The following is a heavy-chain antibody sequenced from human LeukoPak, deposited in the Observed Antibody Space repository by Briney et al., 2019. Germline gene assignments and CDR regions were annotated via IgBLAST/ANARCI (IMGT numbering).Heavy chain of an antibody. D-gene: IGHD5-18*01. Sequence: SETLSLTCSVSGGSITGYSWGWVRQPPGKGLECIGYMFDRGSANHHPSLQNRVTTSVDASTNEFSLRQTSVTAAETAVYYCARRIQLWSYWHFDLWGRGTLVTVSS. V-gene: IGHV4-4*09. CDR2: MFDRGSA. CDR3: ARRIQLWSYWHFDL. CDR1: GGSITGYS. J-gene: IGHJ2*01.